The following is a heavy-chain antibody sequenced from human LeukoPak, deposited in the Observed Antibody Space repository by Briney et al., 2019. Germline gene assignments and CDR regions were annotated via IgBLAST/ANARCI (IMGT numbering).Heavy chain of an antibody. V-gene: IGHV3-30*04. CDR2: ISYDGSNK. Sequence: PGRSLRLSCATSGFTLSSYAMHWVRQAPGKGLEWVAVISYDGSNKYYADSVKGRFTISRDNSKNTLYLQMNSLRAEDTAVYYCAKDYYYYYYMDVWGKGTTVTVSS. CDR3: AKDYYYYYYMDV. J-gene: IGHJ6*03. CDR1: GFTLSSYA.